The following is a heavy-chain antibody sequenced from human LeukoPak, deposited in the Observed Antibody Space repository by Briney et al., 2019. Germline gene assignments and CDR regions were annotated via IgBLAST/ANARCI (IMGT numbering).Heavy chain of an antibody. J-gene: IGHJ4*02. CDR1: GFTLSNAW. CDR3: TTDAPVHWSGYSTWYFDY. CDR2: IKSKTDGGTT. Sequence: GGSLRLSCAASGFTLSNAWVSCARHAPGEGLEWVGRIKSKTDGGTTDYAAPVKGRFTISRDDSKKTLYLQMNSLKTEDTAVYYCTTDAPVHWSGYSTWYFDYWGQGTLVTVSS. V-gene: IGHV3-15*01. D-gene: IGHD3-3*01.